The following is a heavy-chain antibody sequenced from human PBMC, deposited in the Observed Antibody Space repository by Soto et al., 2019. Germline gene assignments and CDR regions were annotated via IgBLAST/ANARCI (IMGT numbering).Heavy chain of an antibody. CDR3: ASGYCSGGSCEGGFDY. D-gene: IGHD2-15*01. J-gene: IGHJ4*02. V-gene: IGHV3-66*01. CDR2: IYSGGST. Sequence: PGGSLRLSCAASGFTVSSNYMSWVRQAPGKGLEWVSVIYSGGSTYYADSVKGRFTISRDNSKNTLYLQMNSLRAEDTAVYYCASGYCSGGSCEGGFDYWGQGTLVTVSS. CDR1: GFTVSSNY.